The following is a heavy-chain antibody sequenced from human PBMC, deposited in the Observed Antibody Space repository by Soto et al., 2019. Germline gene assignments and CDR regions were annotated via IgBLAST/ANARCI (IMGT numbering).Heavy chain of an antibody. CDR2: IIPIFGTA. V-gene: IGHV1-69*01. D-gene: IGHD2-15*01. CDR3: ARITPLGWNKYSSVMDF. J-gene: IGHJ6*02. Sequence: QVQLVQSGAEVKKPGSSVKVSCKASGGTFSSYAISWVRQAPGQGLEWMGGIIPIFGTANYAQKFQGRVTITADESTRTAYRELSSLRSEDTAVYYCARITPLGWNKYSSVMDFWVQETTLTVSS. CDR1: GGTFSSYA.